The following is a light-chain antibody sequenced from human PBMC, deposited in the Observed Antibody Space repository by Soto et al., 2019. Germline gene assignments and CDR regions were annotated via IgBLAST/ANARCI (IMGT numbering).Light chain of an antibody. CDR1: SSDVGGYNY. J-gene: IGLJ1*01. CDR3: SSYTASSTLL. CDR2: EVS. Sequence: QSALTQPASVSGSPRQSITISCTGTSSDVGGYNYVSWSQQHPGKAPKLLISEVSNRPSGVSNRFSGSKSGNTASLTISGLQADDEADYYCSSYTASSTLLFGTGTKLTVL. V-gene: IGLV2-14*03.